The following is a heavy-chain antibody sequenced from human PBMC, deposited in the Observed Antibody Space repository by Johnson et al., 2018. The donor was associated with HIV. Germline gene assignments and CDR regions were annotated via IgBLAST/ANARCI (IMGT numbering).Heavy chain of an antibody. D-gene: IGHD1-1*01. V-gene: IGHV3-15*01. J-gene: IGHJ3*02. Sequence: VQLVESGGGLVKPGGSLRLSCAASGFTFSDAWMNWVRQAPGKELEWVGRVKSKTDGGTTDYAAPVKGRFTISRDGSKNTLYLQMHSLKNEDTAIYYCSTGLYWNDAFDILGQGTMVTVSP. CDR1: GFTFSDAW. CDR3: STGLYWNDAFDI. CDR2: VKSKTDGGTT.